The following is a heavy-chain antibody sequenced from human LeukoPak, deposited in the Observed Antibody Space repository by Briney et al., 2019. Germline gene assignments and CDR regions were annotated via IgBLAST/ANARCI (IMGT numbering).Heavy chain of an antibody. D-gene: IGHD7-27*01. Sequence: GGSLRLSCAASGFTFSNHGMNCVRQAPGKGLEWLSGVSPPGGGTYYADSVKGRFTISRDDSKNTLSLQMNSLRVEDTAVYYCARDLAWGAFDYWGQGTLVTVSS. CDR2: VSPPGGGT. CDR1: GFTFSNHG. V-gene: IGHV3-23*01. J-gene: IGHJ4*02. CDR3: ARDLAWGAFDY.